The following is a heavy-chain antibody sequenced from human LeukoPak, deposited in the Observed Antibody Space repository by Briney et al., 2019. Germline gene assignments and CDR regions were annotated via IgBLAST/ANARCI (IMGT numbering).Heavy chain of an antibody. CDR3: ARDQVGPED. D-gene: IGHD1-26*01. J-gene: IGHJ4*02. CDR2: INQDGSEK. Sequence: GGSLRLSCAASGFTFSGLWMSWVRQAPGKGLEWVANINQDGSEKYYVDSVEGRFTISRDNAKSSLYLQMNSLRAEDTAVYYCARDQVGPEDWGQGTLVTVSS. CDR1: GFTFSGLW. V-gene: IGHV3-7*01.